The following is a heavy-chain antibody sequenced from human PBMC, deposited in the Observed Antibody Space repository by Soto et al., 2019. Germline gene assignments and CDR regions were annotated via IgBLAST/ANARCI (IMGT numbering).Heavy chain of an antibody. CDR2: ISESGSST. V-gene: IGHV3-23*01. CDR1: GFTFRSYG. J-gene: IGHJ5*02. CDR3: AKRELEDT. Sequence: GGSLRLSCAASGFTFRSYGMSWVRQAPGKGLEWVSGISESGSSTTYADSGKGRFTISRDNSKNTLFLQMNTLRAEDRAIYYCAKRELEDTWDQGTLV. D-gene: IGHD1-7*01.